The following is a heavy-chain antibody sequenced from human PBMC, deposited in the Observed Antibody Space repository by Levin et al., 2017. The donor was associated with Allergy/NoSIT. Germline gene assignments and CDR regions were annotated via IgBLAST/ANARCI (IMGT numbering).Heavy chain of an antibody. CDR2: ITTGGTYK. J-gene: IGHJ4*02. CDR1: GFTFSDYS. V-gene: IGHV3-21*01. Sequence: PGGSLRLSCAASGFTFSDYSMNWVRQAPGKGLEWVASITTGGTYKYYVDSLRGRFTISRDNAMNSLYLRMNSLRAEDTAVYYWARGLGDSLWGQGTLVTVSS. CDR3: ARGLGDSL. D-gene: IGHD3-16*01.